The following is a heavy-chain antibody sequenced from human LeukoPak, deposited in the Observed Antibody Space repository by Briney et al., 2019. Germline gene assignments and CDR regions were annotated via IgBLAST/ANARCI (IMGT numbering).Heavy chain of an antibody. V-gene: IGHV3-30-3*01. CDR2: ISYDGSNK. Sequence: PGGSLRLSSAASGFTFSSYAMHWVRQAPGKGLEWVAVISYDGSNKYYADSVKGRFTISRDNAKNSLYLQMNSLRAEDTAVYYCARDFRGDDCSSTSCYDAAFHIWGQGTMVTVSS. J-gene: IGHJ3*02. D-gene: IGHD2-2*01. CDR1: GFTFSSYA. CDR3: ARDFRGDDCSSTSCYDAAFHI.